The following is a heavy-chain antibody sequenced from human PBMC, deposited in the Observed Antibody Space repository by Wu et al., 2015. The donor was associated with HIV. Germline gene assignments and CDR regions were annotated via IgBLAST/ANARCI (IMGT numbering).Heavy chain of an antibody. V-gene: IGHV1-46*01. CDR1: GYTFINSY. CDR2: INPSGGST. J-gene: IGHJ4*02. Sequence: QVQLVQSGAEVKKPGASVKLSCKASGYTFINSYIHWVRQAPGQGLEWMGIINPSGGSTDYIQKFQGRVTMTRGTSTSTVYMKLSGLTSEDTAVYFCTRGPDFDYWGQGTLVTVSS. CDR3: TRGPDFDY.